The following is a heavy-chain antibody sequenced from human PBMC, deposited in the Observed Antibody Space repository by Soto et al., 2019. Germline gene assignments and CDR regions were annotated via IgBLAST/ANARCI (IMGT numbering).Heavy chain of an antibody. J-gene: IGHJ6*02. CDR2: INPSGGST. D-gene: IGHD3-22*01. Sequence: ASVKGSCKASGYTFTSYYMHWVRQAPGQGLEWMGIINPSGGSTSYAQKFQGRVTMTRDTSTSTVYMELSSLRSEDTAVYYCARDLHYYDSSGYYYPRRYYHYGMDVWGQGTTVTVSS. V-gene: IGHV1-46*01. CDR3: ARDLHYYDSSGYYYPRRYYHYGMDV. CDR1: GYTFTSYY.